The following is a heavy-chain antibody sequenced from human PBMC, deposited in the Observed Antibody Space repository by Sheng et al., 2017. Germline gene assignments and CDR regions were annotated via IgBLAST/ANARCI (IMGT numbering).Heavy chain of an antibody. V-gene: IGHV1-8*03. CDR1: GYTFINYD. CDR2: INAKTGNT. D-gene: IGHD7-27*01. J-gene: IGHJ4*03. Sequence: QVQLVQSGAEVKEPGASVKVSCKASGYTFINYDVKWVRQAPGQGPEWMAWINAKTGNTGYAQKFQGRLTITRDTSTDTSYMELTGLKSEDTAVYYXARGRGGERRNGYVDYVGQ. CDR3: ARGRGGERRNGYVDY.